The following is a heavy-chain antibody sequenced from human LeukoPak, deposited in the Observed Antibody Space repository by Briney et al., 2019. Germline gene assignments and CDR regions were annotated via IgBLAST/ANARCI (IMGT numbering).Heavy chain of an antibody. Sequence: ASVKVSCKASGYTFTGYYMHWVRQAPGQGLEWMGRINPNSGGTNYAQKFQGRVTMTRDTSISTAYMELSRLRSDDTAVYYCARAGYYYDSSGYYYKYTDYWGQGTLVTVSS. D-gene: IGHD3-22*01. CDR1: GYTFTGYY. CDR2: INPNSGGT. J-gene: IGHJ4*02. CDR3: ARAGYYYDSSGYYYKYTDY. V-gene: IGHV1-2*06.